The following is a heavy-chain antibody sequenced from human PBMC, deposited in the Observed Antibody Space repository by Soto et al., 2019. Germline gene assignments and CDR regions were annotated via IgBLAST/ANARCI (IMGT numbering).Heavy chain of an antibody. J-gene: IGHJ4*02. CDR3: ARTLYCSGGSCYRTWWYFDY. CDR1: GVSISSGGYY. V-gene: IGHV4-31*03. Sequence: PSETLSLTCTVSGVSISSGGYYWSWIRPHPGKGLEWIGYIYYSGSTYYNPSLKSRVTTSVDTSKNQFSLKLSSVTAADTAVYYCARTLYCSGGSCYRTWWYFDYWGQGTLVTVSS. CDR2: IYYSGST. D-gene: IGHD2-15*01.